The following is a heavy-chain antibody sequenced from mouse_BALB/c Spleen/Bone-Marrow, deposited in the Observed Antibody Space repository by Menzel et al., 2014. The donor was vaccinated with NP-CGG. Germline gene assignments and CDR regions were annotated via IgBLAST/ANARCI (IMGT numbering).Heavy chain of an antibody. Sequence: QVQLKQSGPGLVAPSQSLSITCTVSGFSLTGYGVNWVRQPPGKALEWLGMIWGDGSTDYNSALKSRLSISKDNPKSQVFLKMNSLQTDDTARYYCARGNYGSSLYAMDYRGQGTSVTVSS. D-gene: IGHD1-1*01. CDR3: ARGNYGSSLYAMDY. CDR1: GFSLTGYG. J-gene: IGHJ4*01. V-gene: IGHV2-6-7*01. CDR2: IWGDGST.